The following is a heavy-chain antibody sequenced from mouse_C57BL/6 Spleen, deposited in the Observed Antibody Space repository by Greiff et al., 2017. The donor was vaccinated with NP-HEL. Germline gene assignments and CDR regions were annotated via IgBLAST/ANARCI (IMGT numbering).Heavy chain of an antibody. D-gene: IGHD2-4*01. J-gene: IGHJ4*01. V-gene: IGHV3-1*01. CDR2: ISYSGST. Sequence: VQLQQSGPGMVKPSQSLSLTCTVTGYSITSGYDWHWIRHFPGNKLEWMGYISYSGSTNYNPSLKSRISITHDTSKNHFFLKLNSVTTEDTATYYCARGAYDYGYAMDYWGQGTSVTVSS. CDR3: ARGAYDYGYAMDY. CDR1: GYSITSGYD.